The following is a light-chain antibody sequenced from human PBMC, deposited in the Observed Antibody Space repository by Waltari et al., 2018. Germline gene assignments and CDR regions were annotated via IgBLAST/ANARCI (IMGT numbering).Light chain of an antibody. Sequence: EIVLTQSPGTLSLSPGERATLSCRASQSVTSNYLAWYQQKPGQAPRLLIYGASSRATGIPDRFSGSGSGIDFTLTISRLEPEDFAVYYCQQYGSSPRTFGQGTKLEIK. CDR1: QSVTSNY. J-gene: IGKJ1*01. V-gene: IGKV3-20*01. CDR3: QQYGSSPRT. CDR2: GAS.